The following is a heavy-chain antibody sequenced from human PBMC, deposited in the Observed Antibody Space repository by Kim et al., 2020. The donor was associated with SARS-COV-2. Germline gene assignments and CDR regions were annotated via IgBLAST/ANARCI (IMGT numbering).Heavy chain of an antibody. V-gene: IGHV3-9*01. CDR3: AKDKQPGIVVVPAATTFDP. Sequence: QFTISRDNAKNSLYLQMNSLRAEDTALYYCAKDKQPGIVVVPAATTFDPWGQGTLVTVSS. D-gene: IGHD2-2*01. J-gene: IGHJ5*02.